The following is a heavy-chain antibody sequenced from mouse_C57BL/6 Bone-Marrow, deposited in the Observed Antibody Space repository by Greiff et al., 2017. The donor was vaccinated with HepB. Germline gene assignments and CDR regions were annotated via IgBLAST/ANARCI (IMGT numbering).Heavy chain of an antibody. J-gene: IGHJ3*01. CDR1: GYTFTSYW. V-gene: IGHV1-69*01. CDR2: IDPSDSYT. CDR3: ANLGRGFAY. Sequence: VKLQQPGAELVMPGASVKLSCKASGYTFTSYWMHWVKQRPGQGLEWIGEIDPSDSYTNYNQKFKGKSTLTVDKSSSTAYMQLSSLTSEDSAVYYCANLGRGFAYWGQGTLVTVSA. D-gene: IGHD4-1*01.